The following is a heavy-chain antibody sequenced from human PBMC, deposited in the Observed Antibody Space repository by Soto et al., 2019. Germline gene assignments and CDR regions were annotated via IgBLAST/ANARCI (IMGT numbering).Heavy chain of an antibody. CDR1: GYTFTYYT. CDR2: INAVDGNT. D-gene: IGHD3-22*01. CDR3: TRDDYDSSGYYPKFDY. J-gene: IGHJ4*02. V-gene: IGHV1-3*05. Sequence: QVQLVQSGAEEKKPGASVTVSCKASGYTFTYYTVHWVRQAPGQRLEWMGWINAVDGNTKYSPNFQGRVTITKDTSASTVYMELSSLRSEDTAVYFCTRDDYDSSGYYPKFDYWGQGTLVTVSS.